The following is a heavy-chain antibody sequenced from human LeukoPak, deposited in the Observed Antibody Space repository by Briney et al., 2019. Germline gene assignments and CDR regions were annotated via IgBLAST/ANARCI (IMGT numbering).Heavy chain of an antibody. CDR1: GYTFTSYG. Sequence: ASVKVSCKASGYTFTSYGITWVRQAPGQGLEWMRIIKPSGGSTTYAQKFQGRVTMTRDMSTSTLYMELSSLRSEDTAVYYCARVRDGYNDAYDIWGQGTMVTVSS. V-gene: IGHV1-46*01. CDR2: IKPSGGST. D-gene: IGHD5-24*01. CDR3: ARVRDGYNDAYDI. J-gene: IGHJ3*02.